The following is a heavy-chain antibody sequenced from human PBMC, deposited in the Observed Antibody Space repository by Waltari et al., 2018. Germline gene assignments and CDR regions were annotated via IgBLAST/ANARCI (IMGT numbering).Heavy chain of an antibody. CDR1: GFTFRRDS. CDR2: SSGGAPGT. CDR3: ARWDTAMVD. J-gene: IGHJ4*02. V-gene: IGHV3-23*01. D-gene: IGHD5-18*01. Sequence: EVQLLESGGGFVQPGGSLTLSCEASGFTFRRDSMSWFRQTPEKGLELVSASSGGAPGTYYADSVKGRFTTSRDDSRSTLYLQMNSLRVEDTAVYYCARWDTAMVDWGQGTLVTVSS.